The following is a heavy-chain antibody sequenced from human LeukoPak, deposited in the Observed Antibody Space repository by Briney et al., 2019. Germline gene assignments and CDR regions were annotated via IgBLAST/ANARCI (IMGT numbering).Heavy chain of an antibody. CDR2: ITGSGGNR. CDR1: GFSFSNYA. V-gene: IGHV3-23*01. J-gene: IGHJ1*01. CDR3: AKDPNGDYVGAFDFQR. D-gene: IGHD4-17*01. Sequence: GGSLRLSCAGSGFSFSNYAMIWVRQAPGKGLEWVSAITGSGGNRFYAGSVKGRFTISRDNSRNTLYLQMDSLRGDDTAVYYCAKDPNGDYVGAFDFQRWGQGTQVTVSS.